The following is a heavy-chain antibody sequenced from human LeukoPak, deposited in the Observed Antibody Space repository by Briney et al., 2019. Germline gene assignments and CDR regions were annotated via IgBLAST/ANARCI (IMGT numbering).Heavy chain of an antibody. J-gene: IGHJ4*02. CDR1: GYTFTSYY. CDR3: ARDRRVVTAIHSRYYFDY. D-gene: IGHD2-21*02. V-gene: IGHV1-46*01. Sequence: GASVKVSCKASGYTFTSYYMHWVRQAPGQGLEWMGIINPSGGSTSYAQKFQGRVTMTRDMSTSTVYMELSSLRSEDTAVYYCARDRRVVTAIHSRYYFDYWGQGTLVTVSS. CDR2: INPSGGST.